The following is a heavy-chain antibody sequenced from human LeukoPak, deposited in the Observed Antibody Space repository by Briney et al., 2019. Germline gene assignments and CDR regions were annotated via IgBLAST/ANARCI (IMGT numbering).Heavy chain of an antibody. D-gene: IGHD6-25*01. CDR2: IYYSGSA. Sequence: PSETLPLTCTVSGGSISDYSWSWIRQPPGKGLEWIGNIYYSGSANHNPPLKSRVTISRDTSKNQFSLKLTSVTTADTAVYYCARAGGVKTAALDLDYWGQGTLVTVSS. CDR3: ARAGGVKTAALDLDY. CDR1: GGSISDYS. V-gene: IGHV4-59*01. J-gene: IGHJ4*02.